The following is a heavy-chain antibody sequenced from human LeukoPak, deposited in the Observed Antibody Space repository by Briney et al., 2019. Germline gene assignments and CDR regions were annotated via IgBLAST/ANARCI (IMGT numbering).Heavy chain of an antibody. CDR1: GGSIRSSSYC. J-gene: IGHJ2*01. CDR2: IFYSGST. V-gene: IGHV4-39*01. CDR3: VRKGDGYNSGYFDL. Sequence: SETLSLTCTVSGGSIRSSSYCWGWIRQPPGKGLEWIVSIFYSGSTYYNPSLKSRVTISVDTSKNQFSLKLSSVTAADTAVYYCVRKGDGYNSGYFDLWGRGTLVTVSS. D-gene: IGHD5-24*01.